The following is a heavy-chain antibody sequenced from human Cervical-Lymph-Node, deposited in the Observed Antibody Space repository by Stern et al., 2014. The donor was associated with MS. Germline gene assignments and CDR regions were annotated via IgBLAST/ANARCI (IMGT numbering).Heavy chain of an antibody. V-gene: IGHV2-5*02. CDR3: AHRSLSVGVSFDY. CDR2: ISWGDDP. D-gene: IGHD3-10*01. Sequence: QITLQESGPTLVKPTQTLTLTCRVSGFSLNTVGEALGWIRQPPGKGLEWLGLISWGDDPRYSPSLKGRLTITKDTSKNLVVLKMTNMDPLDTATYYCAHRSLSVGVSFDYWGQGSLITVSS. J-gene: IGHJ4*02. CDR1: GFSLNTVGEA.